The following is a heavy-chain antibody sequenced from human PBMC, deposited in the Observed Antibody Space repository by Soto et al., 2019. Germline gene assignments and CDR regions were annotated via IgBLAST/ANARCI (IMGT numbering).Heavy chain of an antibody. V-gene: IGHV4-4*02. J-gene: IGHJ6*02. CDR2: IDQNGIT. CDR1: GDPISSSKW. Sequence: SETLSLTCAVSGDPISSSKWWTWVRQTPGKGLEWIGKIDQNGITNYNPSLESRVTILKDNSKNQLSLKLTSVTAVDSAVYYCARLNRDYYYYGMDVWGQGATVTVS. CDR3: ARLNRDYYYYGMDV.